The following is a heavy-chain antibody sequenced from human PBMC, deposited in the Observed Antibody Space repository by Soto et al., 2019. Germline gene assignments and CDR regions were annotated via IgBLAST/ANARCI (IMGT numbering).Heavy chain of an antibody. J-gene: IGHJ6*02. Sequence: QVQLVQSGAEVKKSGASVKVSCKASGYIFTGYFIQWLRQAPGQGLEWMGWINPNTSATNYAQKFHGRVTMTRDTFLGTAFMELTSLRPDDTALYYSARNKWGRDHYSGMDVWGQGTTVTVSS. CDR3: ARNKWGRDHYSGMDV. V-gene: IGHV1-2*02. CDR2: INPNTSAT. CDR1: GYIFTGYF. D-gene: IGHD1-26*01.